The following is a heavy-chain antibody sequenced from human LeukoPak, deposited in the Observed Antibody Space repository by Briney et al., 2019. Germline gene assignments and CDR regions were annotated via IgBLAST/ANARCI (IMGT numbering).Heavy chain of an antibody. J-gene: IGHJ4*02. Sequence: SVTVSCTASGGTFSSTTINWVRQAPGQGLEWMGGITPIFRTPNYAQKFQGRVTITAVESMSTAYMELSSLRSEDTAVYYCARGWLAETTVVTPYNYWGQGTLVTVSS. CDR2: ITPIFRTP. D-gene: IGHD2-21*02. CDR3: ARGWLAETTVVTPYNY. CDR1: GGTFSSTT. V-gene: IGHV1-69*13.